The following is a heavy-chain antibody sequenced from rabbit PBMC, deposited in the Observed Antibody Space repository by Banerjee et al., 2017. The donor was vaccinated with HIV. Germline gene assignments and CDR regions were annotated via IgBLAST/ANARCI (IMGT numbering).Heavy chain of an antibody. D-gene: IGHD1-1*01. V-gene: IGHV1S45*01. Sequence: QQQLEESGGGLVKPGGTLTLTCKASGIDFSSYYYMCWVRQAPGKGLEWIGCIDTGSGSTYYASWAKGRFTISKTSSTTVTLQMTSLTAADTATYFCARAYDSSGFYIHIDAFTLWGPGTLVTVS. CDR2: IDTGSGST. CDR1: GIDFSSYYY. J-gene: IGHJ4*01. CDR3: ARAYDSSGFYIHIDAFTL.